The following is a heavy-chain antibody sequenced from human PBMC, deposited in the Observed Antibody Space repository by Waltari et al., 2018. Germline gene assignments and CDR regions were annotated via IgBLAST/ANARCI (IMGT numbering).Heavy chain of an antibody. CDR1: GYSFTSSR. D-gene: IGHD1-26*01. V-gene: IGHV5-51*01. CDR3: ARQSGSYYHFYYYGMDV. J-gene: IGHJ6*02. Sequence: EVQLAQSGAEVKKPGESLQISCKGSGYSFTSSRIGWVRPIPGKGLEWMGIIYPGDSDTRYSPSFQGQVTISADKSISTAYLQWSSLKASDTAMYYCARQSGSYYHFYYYGMDVWGQGTTVTVSS. CDR2: IYPGDSDT.